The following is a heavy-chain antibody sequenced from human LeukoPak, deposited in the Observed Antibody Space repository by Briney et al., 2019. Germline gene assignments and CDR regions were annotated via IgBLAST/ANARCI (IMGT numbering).Heavy chain of an antibody. CDR2: IYYSGST. V-gene: IGHV4-59*11. CDR1: SGSISSHY. D-gene: IGHD3-10*01. CDR3: ARGRLLLWFGELFYY. J-gene: IGHJ4*02. Sequence: SETLSLTCTVSSGSISSHYWSWIRQPPGKGLEWIGYIYYSGSTNYNPSLKSRVTISVDTSKNQFSLKLSSVTAADTAVYYCARGRLLLWFGELFYYWGQGTLVTVSS.